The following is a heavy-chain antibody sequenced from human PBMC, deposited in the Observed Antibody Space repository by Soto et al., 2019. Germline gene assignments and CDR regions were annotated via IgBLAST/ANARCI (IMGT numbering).Heavy chain of an antibody. J-gene: IGHJ3*02. CDR2: ISGSGGST. CDR1: GFTFISYA. V-gene: IGHV3-23*01. CDR3: GKDLPLGPAVFLGYTVFDI. Sequence: GGSMRLSCAASGFTFISYAMSWVRKATGKGLEWVSAISGSGGSTYYADSVKGRFTISRDNSKNTLYLQMNSLRAEDTAVYYCGKDLPLGPAVFLGYTVFDIWAQGTMVTVSS. D-gene: IGHD2-2*01.